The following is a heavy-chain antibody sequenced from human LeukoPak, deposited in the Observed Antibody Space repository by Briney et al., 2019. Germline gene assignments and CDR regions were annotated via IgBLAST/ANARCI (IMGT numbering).Heavy chain of an antibody. Sequence: GGSLRLSCAASGFTFSSCGMHWVRQAPGKGLEWVAVISYDGSNKYYADSVKGRFTISRDNSKNTLYLQMNSLRAEDTAVYYCAREGIAAAGTQYYFDYWGQGTLVTVSS. V-gene: IGHV3-30*19. J-gene: IGHJ4*02. CDR3: AREGIAAAGTQYYFDY. D-gene: IGHD6-13*01. CDR2: ISYDGSNK. CDR1: GFTFSSCG.